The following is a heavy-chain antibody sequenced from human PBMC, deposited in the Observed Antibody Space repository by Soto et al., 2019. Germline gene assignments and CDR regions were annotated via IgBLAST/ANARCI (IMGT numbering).Heavy chain of an antibody. Sequence: QVQLVQSGAEVKKPGSSVKVSCKASGGTFSTYDICWVRQAPGQGLEWMGGIIPLFGTANYAQKFQGRATIIADECTRTAYMELRRLRSEDTAVYYCAINEGTDGHKFAYWGQGTLVTVSS. CDR1: GGTFSTYD. D-gene: IGHD1-1*01. J-gene: IGHJ4*02. CDR3: AINEGTDGHKFAY. CDR2: IIPLFGTA. V-gene: IGHV1-69*01.